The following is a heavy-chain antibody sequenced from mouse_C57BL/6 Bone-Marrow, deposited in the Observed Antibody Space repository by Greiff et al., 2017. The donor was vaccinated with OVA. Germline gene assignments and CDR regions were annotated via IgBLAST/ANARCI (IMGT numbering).Heavy chain of an antibody. CDR3: ARIYEGYSPWFAY. CDR1: GYTFTSYW. Sequence: QVQLQQPGAELVKPGASVKLSCKASGYTFTSYWMHWVKQRPGQGLEWIGMIHPNSGSTNYNEKFKSKATLTVDKSSSTAYMQLSSLTSEDSAVYYCARIYEGYSPWFAYWGQGTLVTVSA. V-gene: IGHV1-64*01. CDR2: IHPNSGST. J-gene: IGHJ3*01. D-gene: IGHD2-3*01.